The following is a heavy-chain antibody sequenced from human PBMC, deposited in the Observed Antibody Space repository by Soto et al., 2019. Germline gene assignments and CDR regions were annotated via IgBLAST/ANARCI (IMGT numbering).Heavy chain of an antibody. J-gene: IGHJ6*02. Sequence: QSGGSLRLSCAASGFTFSSYGMHWVRQAPGKGLEWVAVISYDGSNKYYADSVKGRFTISRDNSKNTLYLQMNSLRAEDTAVYYCAKCKRQLELYYGMDVWGQGTTVTVSS. CDR1: GFTFSSYG. CDR2: ISYDGSNK. CDR3: AKCKRQLELYYGMDV. D-gene: IGHD1-7*01. V-gene: IGHV3-30*18.